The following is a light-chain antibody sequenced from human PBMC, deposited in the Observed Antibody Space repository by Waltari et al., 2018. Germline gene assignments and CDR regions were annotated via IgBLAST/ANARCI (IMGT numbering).Light chain of an antibody. CDR2: EVS. J-gene: IGLJ3*02. Sequence: QSALTQPASVSGSPGQSITISCTGTGSDAGGYDYVAWYHQHPGKAPTLVIYEVSQRPAGVSYRFSASKSGNTASLTISGLQAEDEADYYCSSYTPITISNWVFGGGTKLTVL. CDR3: SSYTPITISNWV. CDR1: GSDAGGYDY. V-gene: IGLV2-14*01.